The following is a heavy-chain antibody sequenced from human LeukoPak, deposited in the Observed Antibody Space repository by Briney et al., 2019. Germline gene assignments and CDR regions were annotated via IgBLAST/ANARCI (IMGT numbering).Heavy chain of an antibody. CDR1: GGSISSYY. CDR3: ARQSYSSAWYFFAY. Sequence: PSETLSLTCTVSGGSISSYYWTWIRQPPGKGLEWIGNIYYSGSTNYNPSLKSGVTISVDTSKNQFSLKLSSVTAADTAVYYCARQSYSSAWYFFAYWGQGTLVTVSS. V-gene: IGHV4-59*08. D-gene: IGHD6-19*01. J-gene: IGHJ4*02. CDR2: IYYSGST.